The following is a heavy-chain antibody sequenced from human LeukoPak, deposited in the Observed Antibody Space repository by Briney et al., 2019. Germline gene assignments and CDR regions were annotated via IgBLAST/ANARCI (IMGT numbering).Heavy chain of an antibody. CDR3: ARGGSSSRYFDY. J-gene: IGHJ4*02. D-gene: IGHD6-13*01. CDR2: ISSGGST. V-gene: IGHV3-66*01. Sequence: GGSLRLSCAASGFSVSDNYMSWVRQAPEKGLEWVSVISSGGSTYYAVSVKGRFAVSRDNSKNMLFLQMNNLRVDDSAVYYCARGGSSSRYFDYWGRGNLVTVSS. CDR1: GFSVSDNY.